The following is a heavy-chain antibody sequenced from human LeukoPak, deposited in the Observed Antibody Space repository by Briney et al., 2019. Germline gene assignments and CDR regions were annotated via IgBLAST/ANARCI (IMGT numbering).Heavy chain of an antibody. Sequence: GGSLRLSCAASGFTFSNSWMSWIRQAPGKGLEWVANIKQDGSEKYYVDSVKGRFTISRDNAKNSLYLQMNSLRAEDTAVYYCATYSSSYAEYFQHWGQGTLVTVSS. CDR3: ATYSSSYAEYFQH. CDR1: GFTFSNSW. D-gene: IGHD6-13*01. CDR2: IKQDGSEK. J-gene: IGHJ1*01. V-gene: IGHV3-7*02.